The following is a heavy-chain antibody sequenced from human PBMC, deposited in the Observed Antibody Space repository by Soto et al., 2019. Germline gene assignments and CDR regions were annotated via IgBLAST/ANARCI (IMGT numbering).Heavy chain of an antibody. CDR3: ARDWVGYFDY. Sequence: PGGSLRLSCAASGFTFSSYWISWVRQAPGKGLEWVANIKQDGSEKYYVDSVKGRFTISRDNAKNSLYLQMNSLRAEDTAVYYCARDWVGYFDYGGQGTMFTVSA. CDR2: IKQDGSEK. D-gene: IGHD2-15*01. CDR1: GFTFSSYW. J-gene: IGHJ4*02. V-gene: IGHV3-7*01.